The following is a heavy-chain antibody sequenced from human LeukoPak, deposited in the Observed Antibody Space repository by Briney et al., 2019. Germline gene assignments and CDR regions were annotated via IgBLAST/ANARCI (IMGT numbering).Heavy chain of an antibody. D-gene: IGHD3-16*01. Sequence: GGSLRLSCAAFGFSFSWYDMHWVRQATGNGLEWVSTIGTAGDTYYPGSVKGRFTISRENAKNSLWLQMNSLRAGDTAVYYCARGGGVGAFDIWGQGTMVTVSS. J-gene: IGHJ3*02. CDR2: IGTAGDT. CDR3: ARGGGVGAFDI. CDR1: GFSFSWYD. V-gene: IGHV3-13*01.